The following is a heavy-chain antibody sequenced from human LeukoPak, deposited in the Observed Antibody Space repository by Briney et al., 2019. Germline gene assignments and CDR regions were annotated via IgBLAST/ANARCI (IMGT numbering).Heavy chain of an antibody. D-gene: IGHD3-22*01. Sequence: SETLSLTCTVSGGSISNYYWNWIRQPPGKGLEWIGFIYSSGTTNYNPSLKSRLSFSIDTSKNQLSLKLTSMTAADTAVYYCARKPYYYDSSGLPYCMDVWGKGTTVTVSS. J-gene: IGHJ6*03. V-gene: IGHV4-59*01. CDR2: IYSSGTT. CDR1: GGSISNYY. CDR3: ARKPYYYDSSGLPYCMDV.